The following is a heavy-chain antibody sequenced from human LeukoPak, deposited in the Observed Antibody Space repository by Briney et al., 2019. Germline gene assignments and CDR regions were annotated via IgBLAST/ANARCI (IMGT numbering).Heavy chain of an antibody. CDR2: ISSSGSTI. Sequence: PGGSLRLSCAASGFTFSDYYMSWIRQAPGKGLEWVSYISSSGSTIYYADSVKGRFTISRDNAKNSLYLQMNSLRAEDTAVYYCARAVISVRGWYWLGAFDIWGQGTMVTVSS. D-gene: IGHD6-19*01. CDR1: GFTFSDYY. V-gene: IGHV3-11*01. CDR3: ARAVISVRGWYWLGAFDI. J-gene: IGHJ3*02.